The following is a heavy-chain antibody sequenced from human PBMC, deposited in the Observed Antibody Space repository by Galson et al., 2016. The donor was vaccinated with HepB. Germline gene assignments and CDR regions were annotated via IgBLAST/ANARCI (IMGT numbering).Heavy chain of an antibody. CDR3: ARVNYFDGTDKYYFDY. J-gene: IGHJ4*02. CDR2: IYYNGIT. CDR1: GDSISSGGYY. Sequence: TLSLTCTVSGDSISSGGYYWSWIRQYPGKGLEWIGCIYYNGITDYNQSLKSRVTISVDTSKNQFSLKLRSATAADTALYYCARVNYFDGTDKYYFDYWGQGTLVTVSS. V-gene: IGHV4-31*03. D-gene: IGHD2/OR15-2a*01.